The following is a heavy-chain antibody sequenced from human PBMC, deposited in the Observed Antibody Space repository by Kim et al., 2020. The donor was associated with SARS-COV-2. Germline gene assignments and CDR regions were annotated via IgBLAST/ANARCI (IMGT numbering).Heavy chain of an antibody. D-gene: IGHD4-17*01. J-gene: IGHJ4*02. Sequence: SETLSLTCTVSGASITSYYWSWIRQSPGKGLEWIGYIYYDGSSAYNPSLKSRVTISVDTSKSPFSLDNQFSLTLTSVTTADTAVYYCARSRRWRGDFDSWGQGTLVTVSS. CDR1: GASITSYY. CDR2: IYYDGSS. V-gene: IGHV4-59*01. CDR3: ARSRRWRGDFDS.